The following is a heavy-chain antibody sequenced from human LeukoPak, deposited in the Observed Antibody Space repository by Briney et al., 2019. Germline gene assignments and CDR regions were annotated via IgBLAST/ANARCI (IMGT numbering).Heavy chain of an antibody. Sequence: GGSLRLSCVGSGFSFSSYGMTWVRQAPGKGLEWVSAISGSGESTYNAGSVQGRFTISRDNSKNTVYLQMNSLRADDTAVYYCARVRYSSGWYHRWFDPWGQGTLVTVSS. V-gene: IGHV3-23*01. J-gene: IGHJ5*02. CDR3: ARVRYSSGWYHRWFDP. D-gene: IGHD6-19*01. CDR2: ISGSGEST. CDR1: GFSFSSYG.